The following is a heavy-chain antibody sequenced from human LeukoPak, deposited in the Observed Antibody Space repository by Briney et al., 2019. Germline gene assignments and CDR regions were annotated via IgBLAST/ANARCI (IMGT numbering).Heavy chain of an antibody. J-gene: IGHJ6*03. CDR2: ISSSGSTI. Sequence: GGSLRLSCAASGFTFSDYYMSWIRQAPGKGLEWASYISSSGSTIYYADSVKGRFTISRDNAKNSLYLQMNSLRAEDTAVYYCAREVGLYYYYYMDVWSKGTTVTVSS. D-gene: IGHD3-16*01. CDR3: AREVGLYYYYYMDV. CDR1: GFTFSDYY. V-gene: IGHV3-11*01.